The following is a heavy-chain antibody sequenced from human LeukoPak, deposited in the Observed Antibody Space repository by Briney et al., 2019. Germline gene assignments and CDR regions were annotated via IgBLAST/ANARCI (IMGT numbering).Heavy chain of an antibody. J-gene: IGHJ5*02. D-gene: IGHD1-7*01. Sequence: SVKVSCKASGGTFSSYAISWVRQAPGQGLEWMGGIIPIFGTANYAQKFQGRVTITTDESTSTAYMELSSLRSEDTDVYYCARDNYAGANWFDPWGQGTLVTVSS. CDR2: IIPIFGTA. CDR1: GGTFSSYA. CDR3: ARDNYAGANWFDP. V-gene: IGHV1-69*05.